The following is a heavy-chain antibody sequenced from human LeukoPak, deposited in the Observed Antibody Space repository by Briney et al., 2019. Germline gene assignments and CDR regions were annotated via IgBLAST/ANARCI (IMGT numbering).Heavy chain of an antibody. J-gene: IGHJ4*02. CDR3: ASRAVYSYGSLDY. Sequence: SETLSLTCTVSGYSISSGYYWGWLRQPPGKGLEWIGSIYHSGSTYYNPSLKSQVTISVDTSKNQFSLKLTSVTAADTAVYYCASRAVYSYGSLDYWGQGTLVTVSS. CDR2: IYHSGST. V-gene: IGHV4-38-2*02. D-gene: IGHD5-18*01. CDR1: GYSISSGYY.